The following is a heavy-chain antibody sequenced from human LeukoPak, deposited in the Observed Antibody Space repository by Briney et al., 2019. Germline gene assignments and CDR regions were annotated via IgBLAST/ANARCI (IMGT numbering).Heavy chain of an antibody. Sequence: GGSLRLSCAASGFTFSSYAMSWVRQAPGKGLEWVSAISGSGGSTYYADSVKGRFTISRDNSKNTLYLQMNSLRAEDTAVHYCALHDLAAAGVYYYGMDVWGQGTTVTVSS. D-gene: IGHD6-13*01. J-gene: IGHJ6*02. V-gene: IGHV3-23*01. CDR2: ISGSGGST. CDR3: ALHDLAAAGVYYYGMDV. CDR1: GFTFSSYA.